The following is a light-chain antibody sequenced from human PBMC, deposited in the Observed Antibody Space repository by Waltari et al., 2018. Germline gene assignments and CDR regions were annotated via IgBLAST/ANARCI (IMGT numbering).Light chain of an antibody. J-gene: IGLJ3*02. CDR2: RNN. V-gene: IGLV1-47*01. Sequence: QSVLTQPPSASGTPGQRVTISCSGSSSNIGSHYVYWYQQLPGTAPKRLIFRNNQRPSGVPDRFSGSKSGTSASLAISVLRSEDEADYYCAAWDDSLRRVFGGGTKLTVL. CDR3: AAWDDSLRRV. CDR1: SSNIGSHY.